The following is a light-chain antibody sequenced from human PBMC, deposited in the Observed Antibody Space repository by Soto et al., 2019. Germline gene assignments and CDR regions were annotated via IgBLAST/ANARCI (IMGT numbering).Light chain of an antibody. CDR1: QSVSTY. Sequence: EIVLTQSPVTLSLSPGERATLSCRASQSVSTYLAWYQQKPGQAPRLLIYDAFKRATGIPVRFSGSGSGTDFTLTISSLEPEDFAVYYCQQRSNWPSTFGGGTKVEIK. V-gene: IGKV3-11*01. J-gene: IGKJ4*01. CDR2: DAF. CDR3: QQRSNWPST.